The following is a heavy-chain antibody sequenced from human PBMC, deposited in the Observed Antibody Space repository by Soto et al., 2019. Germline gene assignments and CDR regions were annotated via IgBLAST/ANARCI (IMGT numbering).Heavy chain of an antibody. CDR1: GYTLTELS. D-gene: IGHD6-19*01. V-gene: IGHV1-24*01. CDR3: ATETVAGTADAFDI. CDR2: FDPEDGET. J-gene: IGHJ3*02. Sequence: ASVKVSCKVSGYTLTELSMHWVRQAPGKGLEWMGGFDPEDGETIYAQKFQGRVTMTEDTSTDTAYMELSSLRSEDTAVYYCATETVAGTADAFDIWGQGTMVNVSS.